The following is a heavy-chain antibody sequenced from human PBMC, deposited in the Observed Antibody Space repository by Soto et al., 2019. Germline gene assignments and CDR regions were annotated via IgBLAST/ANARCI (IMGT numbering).Heavy chain of an antibody. CDR3: AKDTLNDSGSFDY. D-gene: IGHD6-19*01. CDR2: ISGNGGEG. Sequence: GGSLTLSCAASGFTFRTNGMTWVRQAPGKGREWVSCISGNGGEGYYGDSGEGRFSISGDNSENSLFLQMNGVTADDTAIYYCAKDTLNDSGSFDYWGQGTLVTVSS. J-gene: IGHJ4*02. CDR1: GFTFRTNG. V-gene: IGHV3-23*01.